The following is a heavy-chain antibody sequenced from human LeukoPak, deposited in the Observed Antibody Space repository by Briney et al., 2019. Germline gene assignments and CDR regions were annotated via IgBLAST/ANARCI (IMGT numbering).Heavy chain of an antibody. D-gene: IGHD5-18*01. CDR2: INPNSGGT. CDR1: GYTFTGYY. J-gene: IGHJ5*02. V-gene: IGHV1-2*02. Sequence: ASVKVSCKASGYTFTGYYMHWVRQAPGQGLEWMGWINPNSGGTNYAQKFQGRVTMTRDTSISTAYMELSRLRSDDTAVYYCARDFYNVDTAMVKWTGWFELWGQGTLVTVSS. CDR3: ARDFYNVDTAMVKWTGWFEL.